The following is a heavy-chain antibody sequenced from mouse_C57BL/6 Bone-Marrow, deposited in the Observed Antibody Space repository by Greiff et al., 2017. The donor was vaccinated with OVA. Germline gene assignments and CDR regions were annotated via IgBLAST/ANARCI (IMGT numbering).Heavy chain of an antibody. Sequence: QVQLQQPGAELVRPGSSVKLSCKASGYTFTSYWMPWVKQRPIQGLEWIGNIDPSDSDTHYNQKFKGKATLTVDKSSSTAYMQLSSLTSEDSAVYYWATGQTAQANRGALDYWGQGTTLTVSS. V-gene: IGHV1-52*01. CDR2: IDPSDSDT. J-gene: IGHJ2*01. D-gene: IGHD3-2*02. CDR3: ATGQTAQANRGALDY. CDR1: GYTFTSYW.